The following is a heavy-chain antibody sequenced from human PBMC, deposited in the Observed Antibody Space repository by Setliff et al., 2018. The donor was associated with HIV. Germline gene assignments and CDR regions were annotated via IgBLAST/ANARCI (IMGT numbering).Heavy chain of an antibody. V-gene: IGHV3-30*02. D-gene: IGHD6-13*01. CDR1: GFTFGSYG. Sequence: GGSLRLSCAASGFTFGSYGMHWVRQAPGKGLEWVTFIRYDESDKDYADSVKGRFTISRDNSKNTLYLQMNRLRSEDTAVYYCAKNLFSSRWSPLDSWGQGTLVTVSS. J-gene: IGHJ4*02. CDR2: IRYDESDK. CDR3: AKNLFSSRWSPLDS.